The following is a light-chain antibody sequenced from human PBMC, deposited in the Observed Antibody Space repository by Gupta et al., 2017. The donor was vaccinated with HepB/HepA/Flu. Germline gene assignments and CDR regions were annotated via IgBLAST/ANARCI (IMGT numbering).Light chain of an antibody. CDR3: QQDDNLLI. CDR1: QDISNY. CDR2: DAS. Sequence: DIQMTQSPSSLSASVGDRVTITCQASQDISNYLNWYQQKPGKAPKLLIYDASNLETGVPSRFSGSGSGTDFTFTSSSRQPEDIATYYWQQDDNLLIFGGGTKVEIK. V-gene: IGKV1-33*01. J-gene: IGKJ4*01.